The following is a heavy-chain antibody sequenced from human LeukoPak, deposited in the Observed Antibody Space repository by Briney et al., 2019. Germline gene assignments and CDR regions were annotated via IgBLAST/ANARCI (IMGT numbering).Heavy chain of an antibody. CDR3: ARHVRWLQFH. CDR2: INHSGST. Sequence: PSETLSLTCAVYGGSFSGYYWSWIRQPPGKGLEWIGEINHSGSTNYNPSLKSRVTISVDTSKNQFSLKLSSVTAADTAVYYCARHVRWLQFHWGQGTLVTVSS. V-gene: IGHV4-34*01. D-gene: IGHD5-24*01. CDR1: GGSFSGYY. J-gene: IGHJ4*02.